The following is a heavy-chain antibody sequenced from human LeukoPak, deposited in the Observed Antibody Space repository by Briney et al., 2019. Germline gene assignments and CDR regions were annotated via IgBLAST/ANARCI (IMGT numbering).Heavy chain of an antibody. CDR2: IDPTDSYT. D-gene: IGHD3-10*01. V-gene: IGHV5-10-1*01. CDR1: GYSFTNYW. Sequence: GESLKISCKGSGYSFTNYWITWVRQMPGKGLAWLGRIDPTDSYTNYSPSFQGHVTISADKSISTAYLQWSSLKTSDTAMYYCARHYGSGSPLDHWGQGTLVTVSS. J-gene: IGHJ4*02. CDR3: ARHYGSGSPLDH.